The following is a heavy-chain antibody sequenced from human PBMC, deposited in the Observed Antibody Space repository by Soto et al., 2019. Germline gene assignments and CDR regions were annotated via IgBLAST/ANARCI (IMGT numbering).Heavy chain of an antibody. CDR2: IHYSGST. CDR3: ARHEGNANVWTLDY. CDR1: GDSIGTTHSY. D-gene: IGHD2-8*01. J-gene: IGHJ4*02. Sequence: SETLSLTCTVSGDSIGTTHSYWAWIRQSPGKGLEWIGNIHYSGSTYYMPSLRSRVTLSVDTSKNQFSLRLTSVTAEDTAVYYCARHEGNANVWTLDYWGQGILVTVSS. V-gene: IGHV4-39*01.